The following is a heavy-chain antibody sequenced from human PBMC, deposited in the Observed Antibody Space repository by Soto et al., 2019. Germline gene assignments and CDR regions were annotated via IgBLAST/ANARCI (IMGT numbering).Heavy chain of an antibody. Sequence: EVQLVESGGGVVQPGGSLRLSCTASGFTFGDYTMHWVRQAPGKGLEWVSLITWDGINIEYADSVRGRFTISRDNSKNSLYHQMNGLRHEETAFYYCAKDGIAWHWGEGTLVTVSS. D-gene: IGHD2-15*01. V-gene: IGHV3-43*01. CDR2: ITWDGINI. CDR3: AKDGIAWH. J-gene: IGHJ4*02. CDR1: GFTFGDYT.